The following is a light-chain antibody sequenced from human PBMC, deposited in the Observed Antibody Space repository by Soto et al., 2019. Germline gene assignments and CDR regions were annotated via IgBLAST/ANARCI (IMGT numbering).Light chain of an antibody. V-gene: IGKV3-20*01. CDR2: DAS. CDR3: HQYGYLGT. Sequence: EFVLTQSPFTLSFSPVERATLSFMTSQTVSSSFLAWYQQTPGQAPRLLIYDASIRATDIPDRFTGSGSGTDFTLTISRLEPEDFAVYYCHQYGYLGTFGQETKVDIK. CDR1: QTVSSSF. J-gene: IGKJ1*01.